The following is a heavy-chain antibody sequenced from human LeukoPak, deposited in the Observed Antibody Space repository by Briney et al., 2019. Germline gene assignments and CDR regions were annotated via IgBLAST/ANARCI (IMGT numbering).Heavy chain of an antibody. J-gene: IGHJ6*02. CDR2: MNPNSGNT. V-gene: IGHV1-8*01. D-gene: IGHD3/OR15-3a*01. CDR3: ARGGGYPMIFGVVIIQDYYYYGMDV. CDR1: GYTFTSYD. Sequence: ASVTVSCKASGYTFTSYDINRVRQATGQGLEWMGWMNPNSGNTGYAQKFQGRVTMTRNTSISTAYMELSSLRSEDTAVYYCARGGGYPMIFGVVIIQDYYYYGMDVWGQGTTVTVSS.